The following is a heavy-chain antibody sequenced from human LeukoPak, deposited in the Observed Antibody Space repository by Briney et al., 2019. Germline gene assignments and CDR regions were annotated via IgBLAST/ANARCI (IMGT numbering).Heavy chain of an antibody. J-gene: IGHJ4*02. D-gene: IGHD1-1*01. CDR3: ARARRQERRPPFDY. Sequence: ASVKVSCKASGYTFTGYYMHWVRQAPGQGLEWVGWINPNSGGTNYAQKFQGRVTMTRDTSISTAYMELSRLRSDDTAVYYCARARRQERRPPFDYWGQGTLVTVSS. CDR2: INPNSGGT. V-gene: IGHV1-2*02. CDR1: GYTFTGYY.